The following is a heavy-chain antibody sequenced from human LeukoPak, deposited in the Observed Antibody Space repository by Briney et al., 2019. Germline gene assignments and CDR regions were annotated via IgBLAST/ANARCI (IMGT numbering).Heavy chain of an antibody. Sequence: ASVKVSCKASGYTFTSYDINWVRQATGQGLEWMGWMNPNSGNTGYAQKFQGRVTITRNTSISTAYIELSSLRSDDTAVYYCARGPRITLVRGGQWYFYMDVWGKGTTVTVSS. V-gene: IGHV1-8*03. J-gene: IGHJ6*03. D-gene: IGHD3-10*01. CDR1: GYTFTSYD. CDR2: MNPNSGNT. CDR3: ARGPRITLVRGGQWYFYMDV.